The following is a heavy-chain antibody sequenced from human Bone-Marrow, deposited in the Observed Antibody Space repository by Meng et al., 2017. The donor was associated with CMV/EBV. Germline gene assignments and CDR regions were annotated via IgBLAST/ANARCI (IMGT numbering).Heavy chain of an antibody. D-gene: IGHD4-23*01. CDR2: INPDSGGT. J-gene: IGHJ5*02. Sequence: ASVKVSFKASGYTFTGYYMHWVRQAPGQGLEWMGWINPDSGGTNYAQKFQGRVTMTTDTSIRTAYMDLSSLRSEDTAVYYCARDGDYGGNVEAGDNWFDPWGQGTLVTVSS. CDR3: ARDGDYGGNVEAGDNWFDP. V-gene: IGHV1-2*02. CDR1: GYTFTGYY.